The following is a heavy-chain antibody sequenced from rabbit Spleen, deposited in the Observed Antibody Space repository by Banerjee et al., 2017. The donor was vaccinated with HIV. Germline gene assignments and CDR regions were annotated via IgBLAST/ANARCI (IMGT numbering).Heavy chain of an antibody. Sequence: QEQLVESGGDLVQPEGSLTLTCTASGFSFSSNYYMCWVRQAPGKGLECIACIYAGSSAITHYASWARGRFTISKTSSTTVTLQMTSLTAADTATYFCARDLAGAIGWNFYLWGPGTLVTVS. CDR3: ARDLAGAIGWNFYL. D-gene: IGHD4-1*01. CDR2: IYAGSSAIT. CDR1: GFSFSSNYY. J-gene: IGHJ4*01. V-gene: IGHV1S45*01.